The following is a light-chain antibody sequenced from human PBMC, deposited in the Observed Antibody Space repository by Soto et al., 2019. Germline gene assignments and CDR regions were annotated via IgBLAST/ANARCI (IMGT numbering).Light chain of an antibody. CDR2: GNS. CDR1: SSNIGAGYD. V-gene: IGLV1-40*01. J-gene: IGLJ1*01. CDR3: QSYDSSLSGSNV. Sequence: QSVLERPPSGSGAPGQRGTISCTGSSSNIGAGYDVHWYQQLPGTAPKLLIYGNSNRPSGVPDRFSGSKSGASASLAITGLQAEDEADYYCQSYDSSLSGSNVFGTGTKVTVL.